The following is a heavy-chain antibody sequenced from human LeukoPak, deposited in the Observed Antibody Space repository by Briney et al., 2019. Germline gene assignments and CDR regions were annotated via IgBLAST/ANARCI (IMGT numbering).Heavy chain of an antibody. CDR1: GGSISSYY. CDR3: ARGGYYGSGNDFRFDP. J-gene: IGHJ5*02. D-gene: IGHD3-10*01. Sequence: SETLSLTRTVSGGSISSYYWSWIRQSPGKGLECIGYIHYTGSTNYNPSLKSRVTISVETSKNQFSLKLKSVTAADTAVYYCARGGYYGSGNDFRFDPWGQGTLVTVSS. CDR2: IHYTGST. V-gene: IGHV4-59*01.